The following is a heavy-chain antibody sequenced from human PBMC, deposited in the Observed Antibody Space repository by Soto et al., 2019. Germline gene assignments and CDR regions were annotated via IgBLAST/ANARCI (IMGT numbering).Heavy chain of an antibody. CDR1: GYTFTSYG. CDR2: ISAYNGNT. D-gene: IGHD5-12*01. V-gene: IGHV1-18*01. Sequence: ASVKVSCKASGYTFTSYGISWVRQAPGQGLEWMGWISAYNGNTNYAQKLQGRVTMTTDTSTSTAYMELRSLRSDDTAVYYCARKYSGYDYGRGYYFDYWGQGTLVTVSS. J-gene: IGHJ4*02. CDR3: ARKYSGYDYGRGYYFDY.